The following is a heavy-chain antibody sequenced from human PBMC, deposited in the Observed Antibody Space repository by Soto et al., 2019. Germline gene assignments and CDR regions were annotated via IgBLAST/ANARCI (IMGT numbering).Heavy chain of an antibody. CDR2: IYWDDDK. V-gene: IGHV2-5*02. Sequence: QITLKESGPTLVKPTQTLTLTCTFSGFSLSTSGVGVGWIRQPPGKALEWLALIYWDDDKRYSPSLKSRLTITKDTPKNPAVLTMTTMDPVDTATYYCAHSSPTALIRAEFDYWGQGTLVTVSS. D-gene: IGHD5-18*01. J-gene: IGHJ4*02. CDR1: GFSLSTSGVG. CDR3: AHSSPTALIRAEFDY.